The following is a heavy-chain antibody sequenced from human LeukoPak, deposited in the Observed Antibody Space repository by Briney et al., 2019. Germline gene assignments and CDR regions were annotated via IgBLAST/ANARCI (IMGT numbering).Heavy chain of an antibody. CDR1: GYLFTAIY. Sequence: ASVTVSCKASGYLFTAIYVQWIRQAPVRGLEWMGFINPDNGDTIHAQNFQGRVTMTRDTSISTVYMELSGLTSDDTAVYYCARGPSTGEFDYWGQGTQVTVS. CDR2: INPDNGDT. J-gene: IGHJ4*02. V-gene: IGHV1-2*02. D-gene: IGHD3-10*01. CDR3: ARGPSTGEFDY.